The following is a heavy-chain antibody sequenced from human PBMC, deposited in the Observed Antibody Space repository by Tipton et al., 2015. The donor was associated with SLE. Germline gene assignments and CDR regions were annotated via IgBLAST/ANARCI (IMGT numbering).Heavy chain of an antibody. J-gene: IGHJ4*02. CDR1: GGSISSYY. Sequence: TLSLTCTVSGGSISSYYWSWIRQPPGKGLEWIGYIYYSGSTNYNPSLKSRVTISVDTSKNQFSLKLSSVTAADTAVFYCARGHPGSEDSWGQGTLVTVSS. D-gene: IGHD3-10*01. CDR2: IYYSGST. CDR3: ARGHPGSEDS. V-gene: IGHV4-59*08.